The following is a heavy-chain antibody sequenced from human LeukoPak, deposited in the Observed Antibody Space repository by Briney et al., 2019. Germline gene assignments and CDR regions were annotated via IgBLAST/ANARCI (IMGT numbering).Heavy chain of an antibody. CDR2: ISAYNGNT. CDR3: ARLYTSYYYYGMDV. D-gene: IGHD2-8*01. J-gene: IGHJ6*02. Sequence: ASVKVSCKASGYTFTSHGISWVRQAPGQGLEWMGWISAYNGNTNYAQKLQGRVTMTTDTSTSTAYMELRSLRSDDTAVYYCARLYTSYYYYGMDVWGQGTTVTVSS. CDR1: GYTFTSHG. V-gene: IGHV1-18*01.